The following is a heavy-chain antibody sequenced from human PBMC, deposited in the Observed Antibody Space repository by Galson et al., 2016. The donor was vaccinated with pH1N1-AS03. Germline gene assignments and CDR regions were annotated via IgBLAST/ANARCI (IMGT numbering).Heavy chain of an antibody. CDR2: ISGADLST. CDR1: GFTLSTYA. V-gene: IGHV3-23*01. CDR3: ANPRASGTTMVTRLDY. Sequence: SLRLSCAASGFTLSTYAMSWVRQAPGKGLEWVSSISGADLSTYYADSVKGRFTVSRDNSKNTLYLQMNGLRAEDTAIYYCANPRASGTTMVTRLDYWGQGILVTVSS. J-gene: IGHJ4*02. D-gene: IGHD5-18*01.